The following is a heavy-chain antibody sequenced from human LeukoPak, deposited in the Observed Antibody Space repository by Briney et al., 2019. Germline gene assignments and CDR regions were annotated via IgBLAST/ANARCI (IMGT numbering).Heavy chain of an antibody. V-gene: IGHV4-61*02. D-gene: IGHD3-3*01. CDR1: GGSISSGSYY. CDR2: IYTSGST. Sequence: PSQTLSLTCTVSGGSISSGSYYWSWIRQPAGKGLEWIGPIYTSGSTNYNPSLKSRVTISVDTSKNQFSLKLSSVTAADTAVYYCARDRYDSKRYYYYMDVWGKGTTVTVSS. J-gene: IGHJ6*03. CDR3: ARDRYDSKRYYYYMDV.